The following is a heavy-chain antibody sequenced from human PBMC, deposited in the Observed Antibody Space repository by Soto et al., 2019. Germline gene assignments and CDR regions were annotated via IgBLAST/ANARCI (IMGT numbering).Heavy chain of an antibody. CDR2: ISAYNGDT. V-gene: IGHV1-18*01. J-gene: IGHJ4*02. Sequence: QVQLVQSGAEVKKPGASVKVSCETSGYTFTRYSISWVRQAPGQGLEWMGWISAYNGDTNYAQNLQGRVTMTTDASTSTAYMELRSLRSDDTAMYYCARDHAGSGWFRFDYWGQGTLVTVSS. CDR1: GYTFTRYS. D-gene: IGHD6-19*01. CDR3: ARDHAGSGWFRFDY.